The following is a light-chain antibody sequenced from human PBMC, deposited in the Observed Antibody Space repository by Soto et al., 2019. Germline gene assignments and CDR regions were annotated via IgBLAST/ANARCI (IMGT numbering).Light chain of an antibody. CDR1: NSDVGHYNL. V-gene: IGLV2-23*02. CDR2: EVT. Sequence: QSALTQPASVSGSPGQAITISCTGTNSDVGHYNLVSWYQRLPGKAPKLMIFEVTKRPSGVSLRFSGSKSGNTASLTISGPKVEDGADYSCSSYAGRNTYVFGTETKPPVL. J-gene: IGLJ1*01. CDR3: SSYAGRNTYV.